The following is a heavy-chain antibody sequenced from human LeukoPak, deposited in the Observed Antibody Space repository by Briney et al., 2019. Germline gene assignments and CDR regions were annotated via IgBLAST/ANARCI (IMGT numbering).Heavy chain of an antibody. CDR3: TRDVREAYDI. CDR1: GFTFGGFW. J-gene: IGHJ3*02. D-gene: IGHD3-16*01. CDR2: INQDGSEK. V-gene: IGHV3-7*01. Sequence: GGSLRLSCEASGFTFGGFWVNWVRQSPGKGPERVANINQDGSEKLYVDSVKGRFAISRDNAKNSLYLQMNSLRVEDTAVYYCTRDVREAYDIWGHGTMVTVSS.